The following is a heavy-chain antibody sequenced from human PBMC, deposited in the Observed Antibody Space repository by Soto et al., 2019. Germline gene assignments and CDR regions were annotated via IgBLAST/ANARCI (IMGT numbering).Heavy chain of an antibody. Sequence: ASVKVSCKVSGYTLTELSMHWVRQAPGKGLEWMGGFDPEDGETIYAQKFQGRVTMTEDTSTDTAYMELSSLRSEDTAVYYCATDGLASGARFDPWAQRTLVTVSS. CDR1: GYTLTELS. J-gene: IGHJ5*02. CDR3: ATDGLASGARFDP. V-gene: IGHV1-24*01. CDR2: FDPEDGET. D-gene: IGHD2-15*01.